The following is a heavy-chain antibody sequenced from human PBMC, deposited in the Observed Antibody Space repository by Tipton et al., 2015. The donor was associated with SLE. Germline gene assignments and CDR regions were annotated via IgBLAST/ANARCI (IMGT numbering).Heavy chain of an antibody. CDR3: ARPYGSGSYYPDY. Sequence: SLRLSCAASGFTFSSSWMPWVRQVPGKGLVWVSRINSDGSSTSYADSVKGRFTISRDNAKNTLYLQMNSLRAEDTAVYYCARPYGSGSYYPDYWGQGTLVTVSS. D-gene: IGHD3-10*01. CDR2: INSDGSST. J-gene: IGHJ4*02. CDR1: GFTFSSSW. V-gene: IGHV3-74*01.